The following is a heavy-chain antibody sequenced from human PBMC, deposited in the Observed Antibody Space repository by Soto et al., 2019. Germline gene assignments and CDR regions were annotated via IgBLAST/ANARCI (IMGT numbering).Heavy chain of an antibody. Sequence: SETLSLTCAVYGGSFSGHYWSWIRQPPGKGLEWIGEINHSGGTSYNPSLKSRVTISVDTSKSQFSLKLTSVTAADRAVYFCARVAGYGDHRFDYWGPGTLVTVSS. CDR3: ARVAGYGDHRFDY. J-gene: IGHJ4*02. V-gene: IGHV4-34*01. D-gene: IGHD4-17*01. CDR1: GGSFSGHY. CDR2: INHSGGT.